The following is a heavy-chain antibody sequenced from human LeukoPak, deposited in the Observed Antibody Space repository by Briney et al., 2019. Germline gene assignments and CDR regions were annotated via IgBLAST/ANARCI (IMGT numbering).Heavy chain of an antibody. CDR1: GGTFSSYA. J-gene: IGHJ4*02. D-gene: IGHD3-22*01. CDR3: ARPRDSSGYLSDY. CDR2: IIPIFGTA. Sequence: GASVKVSCKASGGTFSSYAISWVRQAPGQGLEWMGGIIPIFGTANYAQKFQGRVTITTDESTSTAYMELSSLRSDDTAVYYCARPRDSSGYLSDYWGQGTLVTVSS. V-gene: IGHV1-69*05.